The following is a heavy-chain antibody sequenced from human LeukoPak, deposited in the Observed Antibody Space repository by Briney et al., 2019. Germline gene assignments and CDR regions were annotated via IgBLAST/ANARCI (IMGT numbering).Heavy chain of an antibody. CDR1: GGSISSYY. J-gene: IGHJ5*02. V-gene: IGHV4-59*12. CDR3: ARDSGTTGEVKFDP. D-gene: IGHD3-10*01. Sequence: SETLSLTCTVSGGSISSYYWSWIRQPPGKGLEWFGYIYYSGSTNYNPSLKSRVTISVDTSKNQFSLKLSSVTAADTAVYYCARDSGTTGEVKFDPWGQGTLVTVSS. CDR2: IYYSGST.